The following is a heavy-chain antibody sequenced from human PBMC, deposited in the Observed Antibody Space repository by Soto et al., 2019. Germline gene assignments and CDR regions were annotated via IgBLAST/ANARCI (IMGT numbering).Heavy chain of an antibody. CDR2: IYYSGST. J-gene: IGHJ4*02. Sequence: SETLSLTCAVYGGSFSGYYWSWIRQPPGKGLEWIGYIYYSGSTYYNPSLKSRVTISVDTSKNQFSLKLSSVTAADTAVYYCARAAFLWFGELLRSYYFDYWGQGTLVTVSS. V-gene: IGHV4-30-4*01. CDR1: GGSFSGYY. CDR3: ARAAFLWFGELLRSYYFDY. D-gene: IGHD3-10*01.